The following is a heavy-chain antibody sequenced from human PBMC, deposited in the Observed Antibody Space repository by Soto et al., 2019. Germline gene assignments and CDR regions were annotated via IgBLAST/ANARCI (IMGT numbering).Heavy chain of an antibody. D-gene: IGHD3-10*01. CDR2: INAGNGNT. J-gene: IGHJ5*02. Sequence: ASVKVSCKASGYTFTSYAMHWVRQAPGQRLEWMGWINAGNGNTKYSQKFQGRVTITRDTSASTAYMELSSLRSEDTAVYYCARVVRGVISWFDPWGQGTLVTVPQ. CDR1: GYTFTSYA. CDR3: ARVVRGVISWFDP. V-gene: IGHV1-3*01.